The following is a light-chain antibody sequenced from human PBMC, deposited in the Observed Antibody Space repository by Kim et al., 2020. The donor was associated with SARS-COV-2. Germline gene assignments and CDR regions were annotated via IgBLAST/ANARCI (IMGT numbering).Light chain of an antibody. Sequence: VWASERATLSCRAGQSVSSSLAWYQQKPGQAPRLVICGAATRATGIPARFSGSGSGTEFTLTITSLQSEDFAVYSCQQYTTWPYTFGQGTKLEI. V-gene: IGKV3-15*01. J-gene: IGKJ2*01. CDR2: GAA. CDR3: QQYTTWPYT. CDR1: QSVSSS.